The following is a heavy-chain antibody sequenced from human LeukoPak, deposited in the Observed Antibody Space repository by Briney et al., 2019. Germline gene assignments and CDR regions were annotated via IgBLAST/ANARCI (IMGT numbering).Heavy chain of an antibody. Sequence: PGGSLRLSCAASGFTFSSYSMNWVRQAPGKGLEWVSYISSSSSTIYYADSVKGRFTISRDNAKNSLYLQMNSLRAEDTAVYYCARDPAVVTKDAFDIWGQGTMVTVSS. D-gene: IGHD4-23*01. CDR3: ARDPAVVTKDAFDI. CDR1: GFTFSSYS. V-gene: IGHV3-48*04. CDR2: ISSSSSTI. J-gene: IGHJ3*02.